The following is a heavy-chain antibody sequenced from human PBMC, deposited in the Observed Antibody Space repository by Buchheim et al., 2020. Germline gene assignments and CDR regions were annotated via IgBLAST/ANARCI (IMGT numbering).Heavy chain of an antibody. CDR3: ASGWNAIDY. D-gene: IGHD1-1*01. Sequence: QLQLQESGPGLVKPSETLSLTCNVSGGSISSSSFYWGWMRQPPGKGLEWIGSLYSSGSTYYNSSLKSRVTISVQTSQNQFSLRLTSVTAADTAVYYCASGWNAIDYWGQGTL. J-gene: IGHJ4*02. CDR2: LYSSGST. V-gene: IGHV4-39*01. CDR1: GGSISSSSFY.